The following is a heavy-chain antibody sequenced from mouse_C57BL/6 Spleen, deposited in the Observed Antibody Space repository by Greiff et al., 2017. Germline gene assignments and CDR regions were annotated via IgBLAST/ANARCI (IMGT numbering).Heavy chain of an antibody. CDR1: GYTFTDYY. Sequence: VQLQQSGPELVKPGASVKISCKASGYTFTDYYMNWVKQSHGKSLEWIGDINPNNGGTSYNQKFKGKATLTVDKSSSTAYMELRSLTSEDSAVYYCARYYDYSWYFDVWGTGTTVTVSS. CDR2: INPNNGGT. CDR3: ARYYDYSWYFDV. V-gene: IGHV1-26*01. D-gene: IGHD2-4*01. J-gene: IGHJ1*03.